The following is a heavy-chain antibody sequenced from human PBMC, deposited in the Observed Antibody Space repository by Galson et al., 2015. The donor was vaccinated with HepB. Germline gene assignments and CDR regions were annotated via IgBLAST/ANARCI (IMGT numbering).Heavy chain of an antibody. CDR3: ARDTEYQLLQYYFEP. Sequence: SVKVSCKASGYTFTGYYIHWVRQVPGQGLEWMGSIKPHSGGTIHAQKFQGRVTMTRDTSISTAYMELSRLRSDDTAVDYCARDTEYQLLQYYFEPWGQGTLVTVSS. J-gene: IGHJ4*01. CDR2: IKPHSGGT. V-gene: IGHV1-2*02. CDR1: GYTFTGYY. D-gene: IGHD2-2*01.